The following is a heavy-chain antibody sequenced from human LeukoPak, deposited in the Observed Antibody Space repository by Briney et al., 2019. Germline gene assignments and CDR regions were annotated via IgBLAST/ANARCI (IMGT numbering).Heavy chain of an antibody. CDR3: ANYRQSITAAGNSREFADY. V-gene: IGHV3-23*01. J-gene: IGHJ4*02. CDR2: ISVSGDWT. CDR1: GFTFSGYY. Sequence: GGSLRLSCAASGFTFSGYYMIWVRQAPGKGLEWVSVISVSGDWTYYADSVKGRFTISRDNSKNTLYLQMNSLRAEDTAVYYCANYRQSITAAGNSREFADYWGQGTLVTVSS. D-gene: IGHD6-13*01.